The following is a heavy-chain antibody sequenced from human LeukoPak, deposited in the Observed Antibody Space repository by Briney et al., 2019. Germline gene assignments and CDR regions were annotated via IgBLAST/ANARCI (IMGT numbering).Heavy chain of an antibody. V-gene: IGHV4-31*03. CDR2: IYYSGST. CDR1: GGSISSGGYY. D-gene: IGHD2-2*01. Sequence: SETLSLTCTVSGGSISSGGYYWSWIRQHPGKGLEWIGYIYYSGSTYYNPSLKSRVTISVDTSKNQFSLKLSSVTAADTAVYYCARVNRDVVVPAAYVNWGQGTLVTVSS. CDR3: ARVNRDVVVPAAYVN. J-gene: IGHJ4*02.